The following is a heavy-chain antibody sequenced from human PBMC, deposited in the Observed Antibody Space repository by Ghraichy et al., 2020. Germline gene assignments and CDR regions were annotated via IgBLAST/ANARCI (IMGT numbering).Heavy chain of an antibody. CDR1: GFTFSSYA. CDR2: DGNNK. V-gene: IGHV3-30-3*01. D-gene: IGHD1-26*01. CDR3: ARERREATIMLGDY. J-gene: IGHJ4*02. Sequence: GGSLRLSCAASGFTFSSYAMHWVRQAPGKGLEWVAVDGNNKYYADSVKGRFTVSRDNSKNTLYLQMNSLRAEDTAVYYCARERREATIMLGDYWGLGTLVTVSS.